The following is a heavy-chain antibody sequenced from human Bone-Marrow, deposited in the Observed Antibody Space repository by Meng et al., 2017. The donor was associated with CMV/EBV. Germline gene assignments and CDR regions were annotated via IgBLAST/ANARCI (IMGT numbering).Heavy chain of an antibody. CDR1: GFTFSDYY. Sequence: GGSLRLSCAASGFTFSDYYMSWIRQAPGKGLEWVAFIRYDGSNKYYADSVKGRFTISRDNSKNTLYLQMNSLRAEDTAVYYCARGRYSSSWYVSGSYYYYYYGMDVWGQGTTVTVSS. D-gene: IGHD6-13*01. V-gene: IGHV3-30*02. CDR3: ARGRYSSSWYVSGSYYYYYYGMDV. CDR2: IRYDGSNK. J-gene: IGHJ6*02.